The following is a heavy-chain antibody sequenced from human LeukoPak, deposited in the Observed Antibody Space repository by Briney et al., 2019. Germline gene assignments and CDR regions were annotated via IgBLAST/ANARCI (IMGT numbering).Heavy chain of an antibody. Sequence: GGSLRLSCAASGFTFSSYGMHWVRQAPGKGLEWVAFIRYDGSNKYYADSVKGRFTISRDNSKNTLYLQMNSLRAEDTAVYYCAKGSQWEPYYFVYWGQGTLVTVSS. D-gene: IGHD1-26*01. CDR1: GFTFSSYG. V-gene: IGHV3-30*02. CDR2: IRYDGSNK. CDR3: AKGSQWEPYYFVY. J-gene: IGHJ4*02.